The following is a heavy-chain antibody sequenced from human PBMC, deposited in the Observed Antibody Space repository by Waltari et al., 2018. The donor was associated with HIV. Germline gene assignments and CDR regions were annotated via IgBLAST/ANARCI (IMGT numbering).Heavy chain of an antibody. D-gene: IGHD1-20*01. J-gene: IGHJ4*02. V-gene: IGHV4-61*01. CDR3: ARVRMTGTVSFDY. Sequence: QVQLQESGPGLVKPSETLSLTCTVSGGSVNSGNYYWSWIRQPPGKGLEWIGYIYYSGSTNYNPSLKSRVTISVDTSKNQFSLKVSSVTAADTAVYYCARVRMTGTVSFDYWGQGTLVTVSS. CDR2: IYYSGST. CDR1: GGSVNSGNYY.